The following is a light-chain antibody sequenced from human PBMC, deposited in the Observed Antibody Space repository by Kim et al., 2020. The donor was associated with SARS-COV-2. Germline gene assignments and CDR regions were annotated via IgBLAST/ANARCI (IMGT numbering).Light chain of an antibody. J-gene: IGLJ2*01. V-gene: IGLV2-8*01. CDR1: SSDVGRYNY. CDR2: EVS. CDR3: SSYAGSNNYVI. Sequence: QSVTSSCTGTSSDVGRYNYVSWYQQHPGKAPQLMIYEVSERPSGVPDRFSGSKSGNTASLTVSGLQAEDEADYYCSSYAGSNNYVIFGGGTQLTVL.